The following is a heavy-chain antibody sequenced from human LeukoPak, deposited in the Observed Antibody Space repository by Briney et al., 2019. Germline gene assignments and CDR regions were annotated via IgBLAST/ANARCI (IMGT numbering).Heavy chain of an antibody. CDR2: ISGSGGGT. CDR1: GFSFSSYA. Sequence: GGSLRLFCAASGFSFSSYAMSWVRQAPGKGLEWLSSISGSGGGTYYADSVKGRFTISRDTSKNTLYLQMNSLRAEDTAVYYCAKTCYYGSGSFYDVWDYWGQGILVTVSS. D-gene: IGHD3-10*01. V-gene: IGHV3-23*01. J-gene: IGHJ4*02. CDR3: AKTCYYGSGSFYDVWDY.